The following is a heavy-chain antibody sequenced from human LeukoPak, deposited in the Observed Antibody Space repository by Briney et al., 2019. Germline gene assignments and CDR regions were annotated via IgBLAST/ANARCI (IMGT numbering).Heavy chain of an antibody. J-gene: IGHJ4*02. CDR2: ISSSSSYI. V-gene: IGHV3-21*01. D-gene: IGHD5-18*01. CDR3: ASGAAAMADY. CDR1: GFTFSSYS. Sequence: LGGSLRLSCAASGFTFSSYSMNWVRQAPGKGLEWVSSISSSSSYIYYADSVKGRFTISRDNAKNSLYLQMNSLRAEDTAVYYCASGAAAMADYWGQGTLVTVSS.